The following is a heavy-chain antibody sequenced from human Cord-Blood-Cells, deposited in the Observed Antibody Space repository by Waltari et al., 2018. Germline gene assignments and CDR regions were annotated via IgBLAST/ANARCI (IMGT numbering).Heavy chain of an antibody. D-gene: IGHD6-6*01. CDR3: AREALEYSSSGGAFDI. J-gene: IGHJ3*02. CDR2: IIPIFGTA. V-gene: IGHV1-69*12. Sequence: QVQLVQSGAEVKKPGSSVKVSCKASGGTFSSYAIRWVRHAPGQGLEWMGGIIPIFGTANYAQKFQGRVTITADESTSTAYMELSSLRSEDTAVYYCAREALEYSSSGGAFDIWGQGTMVTVSS. CDR1: GGTFSSYA.